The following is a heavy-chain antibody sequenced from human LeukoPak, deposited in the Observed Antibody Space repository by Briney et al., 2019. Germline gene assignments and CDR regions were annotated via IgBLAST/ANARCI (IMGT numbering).Heavy chain of an antibody. CDR1: GGTFSSYA. CDR3: ARDRLAAY. Sequence: VKVSCKASGGTFSSYAISWVRQAPGQGLEWMGGIIPIFGTANYAQRFQGRVTITADESTSTAYMELRSLRSDDTAVYYCARDRLAAYWGQGTLVTVSS. D-gene: IGHD6-25*01. J-gene: IGHJ4*02. CDR2: IIPIFGTA. V-gene: IGHV1-69*01.